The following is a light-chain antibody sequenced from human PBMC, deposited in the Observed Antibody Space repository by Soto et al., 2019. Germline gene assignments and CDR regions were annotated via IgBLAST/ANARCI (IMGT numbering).Light chain of an antibody. CDR2: TTS. CDR3: QQHYNTPRT. V-gene: IGKV1-39*01. CDR1: QPISDY. J-gene: IGKJ1*01. Sequence: DIQMTQSPSSLSASVGDRATITCRTSQPISDYLNWYQQKPGKAPTLLIYTTSNLQSGVPSRFSGSGSATHFTLTISSLQPEDFATYYCQQHYNTPRTFGQGTKVDIK.